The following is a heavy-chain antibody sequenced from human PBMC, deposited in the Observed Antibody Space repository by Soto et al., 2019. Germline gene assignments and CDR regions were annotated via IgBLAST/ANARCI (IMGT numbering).Heavy chain of an antibody. D-gene: IGHD3-10*01. CDR2: IYSSGSA. J-gene: IGHJ6*02. CDR3: ASSVGEHYYYGMDV. V-gene: IGHV4-4*07. CDR1: GGSIYTYS. Sequence: PSETLSLTCTVSGGSIYTYSWTWLRQPAGKGLEWIGHIYSSGSANYNPSLKSRVSMSVDTSKNQFSLKLSSVTAADTAVYYCASSVGEHYYYGMDVWGQGTTVTVSS.